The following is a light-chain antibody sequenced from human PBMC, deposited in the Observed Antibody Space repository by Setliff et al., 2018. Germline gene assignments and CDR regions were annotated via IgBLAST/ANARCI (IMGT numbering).Light chain of an antibody. V-gene: IGLV1-40*01. J-gene: IGLJ2*01. CDR2: GNS. Sequence: QSALTQPPSVSGAPGQRVTISCTGSSSNIGAGYDVHWYQQLPGTAPKLLIYGNSNRPSGVPDRFSGSKSGTSASLAITGLQAEDEADYHCQSYDSSLSVVVFGGGTK. CDR3: QSYDSSLSVVV. CDR1: SSNIGAGYD.